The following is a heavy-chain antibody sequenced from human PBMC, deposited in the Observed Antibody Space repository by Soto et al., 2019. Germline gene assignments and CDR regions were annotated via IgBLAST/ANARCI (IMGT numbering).Heavy chain of an antibody. J-gene: IGHJ6*02. D-gene: IGHD3-16*01. V-gene: IGHV1-18*01. CDR2: ISPYTGNT. CDR3: VMVDNYVTPTPQDV. CDR1: GYIFVNYG. Sequence: QVQLVQSGDEVKKPGASVKVSCKASGYIFVNYGIAWVRQAPGQWREWMGWISPYTGNTHSATKIQGRLTMTTDTSTSTAYMDLGSLTSDDTAVYYCVMVDNYVTPTPQDVWGQGTTVNVSS.